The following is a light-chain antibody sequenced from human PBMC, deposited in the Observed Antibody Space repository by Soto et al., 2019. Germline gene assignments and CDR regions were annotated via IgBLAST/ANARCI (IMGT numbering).Light chain of an antibody. CDR3: QQYNSYPWT. Sequence: DIQMTQSPSTLSASVGDRVTITCRASQSISSWLAWYQQKPGKAPMLLIYEASNLESGVPPRFSGSGSGTEFTLTISSLQPDDFATYYCQQYNSYPWTFGQGTKVEIK. J-gene: IGKJ1*01. CDR1: QSISSW. V-gene: IGKV1-5*03. CDR2: EAS.